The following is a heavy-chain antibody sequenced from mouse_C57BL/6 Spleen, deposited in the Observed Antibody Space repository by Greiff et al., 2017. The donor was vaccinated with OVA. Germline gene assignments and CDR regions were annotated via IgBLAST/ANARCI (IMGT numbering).Heavy chain of an antibody. CDR1: GFTFSDYG. J-gene: IGHJ4*01. D-gene: IGHD1-1*01. CDR2: ISSGSSTI. Sequence: EVKLVESGGGLVKPGGSLKLSCAASGFTFSDYGMHWVRQAPEKGLEWVAYISSGSSTIYYADTVKGRFTISRDNAKNTLFLQMTSLRSEDTAMYYCADYGSKDYAMDYWGQGTSVTVSS. CDR3: ADYGSKDYAMDY. V-gene: IGHV5-17*01.